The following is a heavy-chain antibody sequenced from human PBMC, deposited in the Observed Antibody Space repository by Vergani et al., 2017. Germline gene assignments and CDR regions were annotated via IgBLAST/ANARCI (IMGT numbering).Heavy chain of an antibody. CDR3: ARDCTSGGCPDNYGMDV. Sequence: EVHLLESGGGLVQSGGSLRLPCAASGFTFSNSAVSWVRQAPGRGLAWVSSISGPGLSTYYADSVKGRFSISRDNTNNSLFLQLRSLRAEDAAVYYCARDCTSGGCPDNYGMDVWGQGATVTVSS. CDR2: ISGPGLST. J-gene: IGHJ6*02. CDR1: GFTFSNSA. V-gene: IGHV3-23*01. D-gene: IGHD2-8*01.